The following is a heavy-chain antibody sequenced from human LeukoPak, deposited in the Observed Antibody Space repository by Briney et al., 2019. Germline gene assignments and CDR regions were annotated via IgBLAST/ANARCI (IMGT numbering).Heavy chain of an antibody. CDR1: GFTFDDYA. Sequence: GGSLRLSCAASGFTFDDYAMHWVRQAPGKGLEWVSGISWNSGSIGYADSVKGRFTISRDNAKNSLYLQMNSLRAEDMALYYCAKGGSSGWYEGVDYWGQGTLVTVSS. D-gene: IGHD6-19*01. CDR3: AKGGSSGWYEGVDY. J-gene: IGHJ4*02. CDR2: ISWNSGSI. V-gene: IGHV3-9*03.